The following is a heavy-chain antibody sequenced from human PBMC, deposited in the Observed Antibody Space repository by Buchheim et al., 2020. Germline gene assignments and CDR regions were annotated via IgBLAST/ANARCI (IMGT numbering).Heavy chain of an antibody. CDR2: ISYQGSSE. CDR3: AKGIGSYMNYYYYYYMDV. V-gene: IGHV3-30*18. D-gene: IGHD3-10*01. Sequence: QVQLVESGGGVVQPGKSLRLSCAASGFTFENYAMHWVRQAPGKGLEWVALISYQGSSEFYADSVKGRFTISRDSSKNTVYLQMNSLRADDTAVYYCAKGIGSYMNYYYYYYMDVWGKGTT. J-gene: IGHJ6*03. CDR1: GFTFENYA.